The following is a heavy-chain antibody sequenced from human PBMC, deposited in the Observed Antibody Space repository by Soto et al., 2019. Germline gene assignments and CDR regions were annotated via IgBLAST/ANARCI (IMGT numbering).Heavy chain of an antibody. V-gene: IGHV4-59*01. Sequence: PSETLSLTCTVSGGSISSYYWSWIRQPPGKGLEWIGYIYYSGSTNYNPSLKSRVTISVDTSKNQFSLKLSSVTAADTAVYYCARGGYCSGGSCYYFDYWGQGTLVTAPQ. D-gene: IGHD2-15*01. CDR1: GGSISSYY. CDR3: ARGGYCSGGSCYYFDY. CDR2: IYYSGST. J-gene: IGHJ4*02.